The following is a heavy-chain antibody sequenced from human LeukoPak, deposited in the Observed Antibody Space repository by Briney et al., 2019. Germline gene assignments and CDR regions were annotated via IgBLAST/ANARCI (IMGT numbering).Heavy chain of an antibody. CDR1: GFTFSSYS. V-gene: IGHV3-48*01. J-gene: IGHJ4*02. CDR2: ISSSSSTI. D-gene: IGHD3-10*01. Sequence: GSLRLSCAASGFTFSSYSMNWVRQAPGKGLEWVSYISSSSSTIYYADSVTGRFTISRDNAKNSLYLQMNSLRAEDTAVYYCARDVLLWFGELSGWGQGTLVTVSS. CDR3: ARDVLLWFGELSG.